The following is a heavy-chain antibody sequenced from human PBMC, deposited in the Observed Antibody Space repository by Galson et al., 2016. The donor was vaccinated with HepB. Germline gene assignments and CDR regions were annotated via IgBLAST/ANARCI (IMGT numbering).Heavy chain of an antibody. D-gene: IGHD4-17*01. CDR1: GFTFDDYA. CDR2: ISWNSGDI. V-gene: IGHV3-9*01. J-gene: IGHJ4*02. Sequence: SLRLSCAASGFTFDDYALHWVRQAPGKGLDWVSCISWNSGDIGYADSVKGRFTIPRDNAKNSLYLQMNSLRPEDTALYYCAKDYGDSGGYEYWGQGTLVTVSS. CDR3: AKDYGDSGGYEY.